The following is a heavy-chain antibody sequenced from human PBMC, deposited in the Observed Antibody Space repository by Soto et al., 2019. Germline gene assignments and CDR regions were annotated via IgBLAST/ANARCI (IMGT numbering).Heavy chain of an antibody. CDR3: AKASGRGNSFPRFDY. CDR1: GFTFSSYG. V-gene: IGHV3-30*18. D-gene: IGHD4-4*01. J-gene: IGHJ4*02. Sequence: QVQLMESGGGVVQPGRSLRLSCAASGFTFSSYGMHWVRQAPGKGLEWVAVISYDGSNKYYADSVKGRFTISRDNSKNTLYLQMNSLRAEDTAVYYCAKASGRGNSFPRFDYWGQGTLVTVSS. CDR2: ISYDGSNK.